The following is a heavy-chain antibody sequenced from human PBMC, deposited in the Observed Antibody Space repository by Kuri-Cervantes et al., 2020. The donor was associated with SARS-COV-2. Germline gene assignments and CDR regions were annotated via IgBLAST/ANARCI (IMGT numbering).Heavy chain of an antibody. D-gene: IGHD1-26*01. Sequence: GESLKISCAVSGFAFRSYGMHWVRQAPGKGLEWVAVTSFDENNKRYADSVKGRFSISRDNSKNTLYLQMNSLKVEDTAVYYCAKDLWEWERFYFYGMDVWGQGTTVTVSS. CDR1: GFAFRSYG. V-gene: IGHV3-30*18. CDR2: TSFDENNK. J-gene: IGHJ6*02. CDR3: AKDLWEWERFYFYGMDV.